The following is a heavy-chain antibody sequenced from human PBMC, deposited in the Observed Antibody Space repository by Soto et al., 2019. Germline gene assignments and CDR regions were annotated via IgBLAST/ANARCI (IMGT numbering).Heavy chain of an antibody. Sequence: SETLSLTCTVSGGSISSSSYYWGWIRQPPGKGLEWIGSIYYSGSTYYNPSLKSRVTISVDTSKNQFSLKLSSVTAADTAVYYCARPNSFHSGYDSGDNWFDPWGQGTLVTVSS. CDR3: ARPNSFHSGYDSGDNWFDP. CDR2: IYYSGST. V-gene: IGHV4-39*01. CDR1: GGSISSSSYY. J-gene: IGHJ5*02. D-gene: IGHD5-12*01.